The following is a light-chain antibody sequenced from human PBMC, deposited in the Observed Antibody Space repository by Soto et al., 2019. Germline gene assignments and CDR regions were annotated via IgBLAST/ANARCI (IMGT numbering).Light chain of an antibody. CDR2: KAS. V-gene: IGKV1-5*03. Sequence: DIEITQSPSTLSGSVGDRVTITCRASQTISSWLAWYQQKQGKAPKLLIYKASTLKSGVPSRFRGSGSGTECTLTISRLQPDDFSTYYCQHYNSYSEAFGQGTKVDIK. CDR3: QHYNSYSEA. J-gene: IGKJ1*01. CDR1: QTISSW.